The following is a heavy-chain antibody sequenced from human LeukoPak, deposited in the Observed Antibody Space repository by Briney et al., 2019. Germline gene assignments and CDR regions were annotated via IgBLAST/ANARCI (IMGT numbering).Heavy chain of an antibody. CDR3: ARGYLWNWGNYYYYGMDV. CDR2: IYTSGST. D-gene: IGHD7-27*01. J-gene: IGHJ6*02. Sequence: SETLSLTCTVSGGSISSYYWSWIRQPAGKGLEWIGRIYTSGSTNYNPSLKSRVTMSVDTSKNQFSLKLSSVTAADTAVYYCARGYLWNWGNYYYYGMDVWGQGTTVTVSS. V-gene: IGHV4-4*07. CDR1: GGSISSYY.